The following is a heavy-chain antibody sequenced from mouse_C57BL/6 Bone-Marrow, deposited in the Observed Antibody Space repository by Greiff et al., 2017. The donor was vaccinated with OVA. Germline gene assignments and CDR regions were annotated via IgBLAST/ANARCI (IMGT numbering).Heavy chain of an antibody. J-gene: IGHJ4*01. CDR2: INPDSSTI. CDR3: ARVGHYGSSFEYYYAMDY. CDR1: GIDFSRYW. D-gene: IGHD1-1*01. V-gene: IGHV4-1*01. Sequence: EVKLLESGGGLVQPGGSLKLSCAASGIDFSRYWMSWVRRAPGKGLEWIGEINPDSSTINYAPSLKDKFIISRDNAKNTLYLQMSKVRSEDTALYYCARVGHYGSSFEYYYAMDYWGQGTSVTVSS.